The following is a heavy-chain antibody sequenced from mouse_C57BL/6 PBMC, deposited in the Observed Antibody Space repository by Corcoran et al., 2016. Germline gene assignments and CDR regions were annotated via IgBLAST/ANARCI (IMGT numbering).Heavy chain of an antibody. V-gene: IGHV1-84*01. CDR3: ARQQIYYGNPYAMDY. Sequence: QIQLQQSGPELVKPGASVKISCKASGYTFTDYYINWVKQRPGQGLEWIGWIYPGSGNTKDNEKFKGKATLTVDTSSSTAYMQLSSLTSEDSAVYFCARQQIYYGNPYAMDYWGQGTAVTVSS. CDR2: IYPGSGNT. CDR1: GYTFTDYY. D-gene: IGHD2-1*01. J-gene: IGHJ4*01.